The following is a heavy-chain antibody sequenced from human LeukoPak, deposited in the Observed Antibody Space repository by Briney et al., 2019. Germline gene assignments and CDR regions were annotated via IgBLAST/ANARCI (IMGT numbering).Heavy chain of an antibody. V-gene: IGHV4-59*08. CDR2: IYYSGST. CDR1: GGSISSYY. Sequence: SETLSLTCTVSGGSISSYYWSWIRQPPGKGLEWIGYIYYSGSTNYNPSLKSRVTISVDTSKNQFSLKLSSVTAADTAVYYCAGRLYCSGGSCYPRGMDVWGQGTTVTVSS. D-gene: IGHD2-15*01. CDR3: AGRLYCSGGSCYPRGMDV. J-gene: IGHJ6*02.